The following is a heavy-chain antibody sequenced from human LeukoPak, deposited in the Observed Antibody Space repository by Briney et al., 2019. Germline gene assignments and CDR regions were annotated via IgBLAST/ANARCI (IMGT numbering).Heavy chain of an antibody. V-gene: IGHV3-23*01. Sequence: GGSLRLFCAASGFTFSNSAMSWVRQPLGKGLEWVSTITVSDGSTYYADSVKGRFTISRDNSKNTLYLQMNSLRAEDTAVYYCAKDVDYWGQGTLVTVSS. CDR3: AKDVDY. CDR2: ITVSDGST. CDR1: GFTFSNSA. J-gene: IGHJ4*02.